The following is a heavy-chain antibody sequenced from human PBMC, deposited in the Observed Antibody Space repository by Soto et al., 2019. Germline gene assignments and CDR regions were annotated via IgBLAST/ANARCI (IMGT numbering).Heavy chain of an antibody. CDR1: GFTFRSYA. Sequence: PGESLKISCAASGFTFRSYAMSWFRQAPGKGLEWVGFIRSKAYGGTTEYAASVKGRFTISRDDSKSIAYLQMNSLKTEDTAVYYCTRDGVVVVTAIIYWGQGTLVTVSS. CDR3: TRDGVVVVTAIIY. J-gene: IGHJ4*02. V-gene: IGHV3-49*03. CDR2: IRSKAYGGTT. D-gene: IGHD2-21*02.